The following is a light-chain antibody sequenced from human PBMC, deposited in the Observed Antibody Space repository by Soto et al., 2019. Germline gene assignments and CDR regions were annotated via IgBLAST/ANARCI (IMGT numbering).Light chain of an antibody. CDR3: QQRVYWPPVT. Sequence: EVVLSQSPGTLSLSPGERATLSCRASQSISSYLAWYQQKPGQPPRLLIYDGSNRATGVPARFSGSGSGTDCTLTISSLEPEDFAVYYCQQRVYWPPVTFGGGTKVEIK. J-gene: IGKJ4*01. V-gene: IGKV3-11*01. CDR1: QSISSY. CDR2: DGS.